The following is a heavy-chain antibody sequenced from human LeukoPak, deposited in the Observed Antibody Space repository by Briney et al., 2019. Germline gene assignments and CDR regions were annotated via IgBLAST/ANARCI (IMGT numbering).Heavy chain of an antibody. CDR1: GFTFDDYA. CDR3: AILYYYDSSADDAFDI. D-gene: IGHD3-22*01. V-gene: IGHV3-9*01. J-gene: IGHJ3*02. Sequence: PGGSLRLSCAASGFTFDDYAMHWVRQAPGKGLEWVSGISWNSGSIGYADSVKGRFTISRDNAKISLYLQMNSLRAEDTALYYCAILYYYDSSADDAFDIWGQGTMVTVSS. CDR2: ISWNSGSI.